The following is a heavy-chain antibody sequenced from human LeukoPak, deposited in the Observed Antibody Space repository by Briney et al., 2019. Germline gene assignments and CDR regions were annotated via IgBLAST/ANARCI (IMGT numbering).Heavy chain of an antibody. Sequence: VGSLRLSCAASGFTSTQYAMNWARQAPGKGLEWAAYIKQDGSEKYYVDSVKGRFTISRDNAKNSLYLQMNSLRAEDTAVYYCARGVSGIVVVPAAIWAFEIWGQGTMVTVSS. CDR3: ARGVSGIVVVPAAIWAFEI. J-gene: IGHJ3*02. V-gene: IGHV3-7*01. CDR1: GFTSTQYA. D-gene: IGHD2-2*01. CDR2: IKQDGSEK.